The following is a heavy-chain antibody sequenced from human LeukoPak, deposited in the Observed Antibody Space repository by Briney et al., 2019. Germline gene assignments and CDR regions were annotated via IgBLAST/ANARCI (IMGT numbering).Heavy chain of an antibody. D-gene: IGHD3-10*01. V-gene: IGHV4-59*08. J-gene: IGHJ5*02. Sequence: PSETLSLTCTVADGSINSYYWGWIRQPPGKGLEWIGWIYHDGITSYNPSLKSRVTISVDKSRNQFSLEVRSVTAADTAVYYCASRPLTMGEGWFDPWSQGTLVTVSS. CDR2: IYHDGIT. CDR1: DGSINSYY. CDR3: ASRPLTMGEGWFDP.